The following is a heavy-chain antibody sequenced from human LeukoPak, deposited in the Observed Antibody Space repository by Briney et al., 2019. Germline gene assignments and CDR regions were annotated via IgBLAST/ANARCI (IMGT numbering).Heavy chain of an antibody. D-gene: IGHD3-10*01. CDR1: GYTFDDYG. CDR2: INWNGGST. V-gene: IGHV3-20*04. CDR3: ARAAYYYGSGSYVAFDI. J-gene: IGHJ3*02. Sequence: GGSLRLSCAASGYTFDDYGMSWVRQAPGKGLEWVSGINWNGGSTGYADSVKGRFTISRDNAKNSLYLQMNSLRAEDMALYYCARAAYYYGSGSYVAFDIWGQGTMVTVSS.